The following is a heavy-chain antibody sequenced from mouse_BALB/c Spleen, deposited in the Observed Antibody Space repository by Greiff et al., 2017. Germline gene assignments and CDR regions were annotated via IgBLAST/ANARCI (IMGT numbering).Heavy chain of an antibody. V-gene: IGHV1S137*01. J-gene: IGHJ1*01. Sequence: QVQLQQSGAELVRPGVSVKISCKGSGYTFTDYAMHWVKQSHAKSLEWIGVISTYYGDASYNQKFKGKATMTVDKSSSTAYMELARLTSEDSAIYYCARGGATDWYFDVWGAGTTVTVSS. CDR1: GYTFTDYA. CDR2: ISTYYGDA. D-gene: IGHD3-1*01. CDR3: ARGGATDWYFDV.